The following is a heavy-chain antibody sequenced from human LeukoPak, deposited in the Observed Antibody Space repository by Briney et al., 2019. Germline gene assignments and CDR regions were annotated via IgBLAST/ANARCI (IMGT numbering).Heavy chain of an antibody. J-gene: IGHJ4*02. D-gene: IGHD5-18*01. CDR2: ISTNGHNA. V-gene: IGHV3-23*01. CDR1: GFTFSTYG. CDR3: AKGPTGYFFTIDY. Sequence: GGSLRLSCAASGFTFSTYGMGWVRQAPGKGPEWVAAISTNGHNAYYPDSVKGRFTISRDNSENTLYLQMNTLRAEDTAVYYCAKGPTGYFFTIDYWGQGTLVTVSS.